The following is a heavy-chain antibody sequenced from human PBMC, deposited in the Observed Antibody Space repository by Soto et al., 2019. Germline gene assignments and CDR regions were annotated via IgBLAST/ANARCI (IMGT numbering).Heavy chain of an antibody. Sequence: QITLQESGPMLVKPTQTLTLTCTFSGFSLSSSGVSVGWIRQPPGKALEWLAHIYWDDDKRYSPSLKNRLIITKDTSKNQVILTMTDMDPVDTATFYCTHSSRYSAFDFCGQGTMVAVSS. CDR3: THSSRYSAFDF. V-gene: IGHV2-5*02. J-gene: IGHJ3*01. D-gene: IGHD2-15*01. CDR2: IYWDDDK. CDR1: GFSLSSSGVS.